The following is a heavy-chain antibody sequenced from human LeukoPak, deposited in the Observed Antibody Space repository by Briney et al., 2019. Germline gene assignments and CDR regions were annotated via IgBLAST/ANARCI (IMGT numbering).Heavy chain of an antibody. CDR1: GYTFTSYG. CDR2: ISAYNGNT. J-gene: IGHJ5*02. Sequence: ASVKVSCKASGYTFTSYGISWVRQAPGQGLEWMGWISAYNGNTNYAQKLQGRVTMTTDTSTSTAYMELRSLRSDDTAVYYCARDYCSGGSCYPVNWFDPWGQGTLVTVSS. D-gene: IGHD2-15*01. CDR3: ARDYCSGGSCYPVNWFDP. V-gene: IGHV1-18*01.